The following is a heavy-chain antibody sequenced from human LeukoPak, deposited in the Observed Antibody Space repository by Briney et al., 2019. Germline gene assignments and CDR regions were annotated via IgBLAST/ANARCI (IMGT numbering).Heavy chain of an antibody. D-gene: IGHD6-13*01. J-gene: IGHJ3*02. V-gene: IGHV4-30-2*01. CDR3: ARRQQLAHAFDI. CDR2: IWHSGST. CDR1: DGSISSGAYY. Sequence: PSETLSLTCTVSDGSISSGAYYWSWIRQPPGKGLEWIGYIWHSGSTYYNPSLRSRITMSVDRSKNQFSLKLNSVTVADTAVYYCARRQQLAHAFDIWGQGTMVTVSS.